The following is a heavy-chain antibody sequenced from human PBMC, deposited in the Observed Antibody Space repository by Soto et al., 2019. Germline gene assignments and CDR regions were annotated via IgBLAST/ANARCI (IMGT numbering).Heavy chain of an antibody. Sequence: SETLSLTCTVAGGSISSYYWSWIRQPPGKGLEWIGYIYYSGSTNYNPSLKSRVTISVDTSKNQFSLKLSSVTAADTAVYYCARDALAASTDNWFDPWGQGTLVTVSS. CDR1: GGSISSYY. J-gene: IGHJ5*02. CDR2: IYYSGST. D-gene: IGHD2-15*01. CDR3: ARDALAASTDNWFDP. V-gene: IGHV4-59*01.